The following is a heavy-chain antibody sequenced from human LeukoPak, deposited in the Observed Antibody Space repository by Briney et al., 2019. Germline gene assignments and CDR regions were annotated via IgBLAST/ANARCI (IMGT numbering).Heavy chain of an antibody. Sequence: GGSLRLSCAAPGFTFSSYAMHWVRQAPGKGLEYVSAISSNGGSTYYANSVKGRFTISRDNSKNTLYLQMGSLRAEDMAVYYCARGRSGSYMNWFDPWGQGTLVTVSS. CDR2: ISSNGGST. CDR1: GFTFSSYA. J-gene: IGHJ5*02. V-gene: IGHV3-64*01. CDR3: ARGRSGSYMNWFDP. D-gene: IGHD3-10*01.